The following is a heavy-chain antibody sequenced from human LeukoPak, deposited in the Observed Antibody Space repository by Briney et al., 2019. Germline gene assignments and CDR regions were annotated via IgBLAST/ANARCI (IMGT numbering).Heavy chain of an antibody. V-gene: IGHV4-61*02. Sequence: SETLSLTCTVSGGSISSGSYYWSWIRQPAGKGLEWIGRIYTSGSTNYNPSLKSRVTISVDTSKNQFSLKLSSVTAADTAVYYCARDQVSHDTMVRGVIHRWFDPWGQGTLVTASS. J-gene: IGHJ5*02. CDR2: IYTSGST. CDR1: GGSISSGSYY. CDR3: ARDQVSHDTMVRGVIHRWFDP. D-gene: IGHD3-10*01.